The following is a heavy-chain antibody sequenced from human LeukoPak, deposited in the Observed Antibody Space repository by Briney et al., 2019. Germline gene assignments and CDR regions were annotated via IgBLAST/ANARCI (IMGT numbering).Heavy chain of an antibody. CDR1: GFTLGTYT. CDR2: ISSSSSTI. V-gene: IGHV3-48*02. Sequence: GGSLRLSCAASGFTLGTYTMNWVRQAPGKGLQWFSYISSSSSTIYYADSVKGRFTISRDNAKNSLYLQMNSLRDEDTAVYYCAREYSSSSGRAFDIWGQGTMVTVSS. J-gene: IGHJ3*02. D-gene: IGHD6-6*01. CDR3: AREYSSSSGRAFDI.